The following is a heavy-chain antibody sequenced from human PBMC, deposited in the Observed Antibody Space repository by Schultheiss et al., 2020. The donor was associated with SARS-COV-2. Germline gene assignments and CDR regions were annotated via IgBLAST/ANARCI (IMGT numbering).Heavy chain of an antibody. CDR3: ARDPNGDYFDY. J-gene: IGHJ4*02. Sequence: GGSLRLSCAASGFTFSSYGMHWVRQAPGKGLEWVAVISYDGSNKYYADSVKGRFTISRDNAQNSLYLQMNSLRAEDTAVYYCARDPNGDYFDYWGQGTLVTVSS. CDR1: GFTFSSYG. V-gene: IGHV3-30*03. D-gene: IGHD4-17*01. CDR2: ISYDGSNK.